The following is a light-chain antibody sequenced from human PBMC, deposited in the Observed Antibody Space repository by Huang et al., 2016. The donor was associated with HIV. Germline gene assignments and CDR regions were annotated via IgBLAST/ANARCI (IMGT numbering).Light chain of an antibody. CDR2: SAS. CDR1: QTNGTY. J-gene: IGKJ2*01. V-gene: IGKV1-39*01. CDR3: QQSFTTPYT. Sequence: DIQMTQSPSSLSASVGDRVTIVCRASQTNGTYLNWYQQKPGKAPALLIYSASTLQSAVPSRFSGSGSGAVFALTIRSRQPEDFAIYYCQQSFTTPYTFGQGTKLDIK.